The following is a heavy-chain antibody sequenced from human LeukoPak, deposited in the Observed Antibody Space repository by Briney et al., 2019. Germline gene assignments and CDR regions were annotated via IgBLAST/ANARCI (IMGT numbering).Heavy chain of an antibody. D-gene: IGHD3-9*01. CDR1: GYTFAAYY. CDR3: ARDGLYYDILTGLFPYYYYYYMDV. CDR2: ISAYNGNT. J-gene: IGHJ6*03. Sequence: ASVKVSCKASGYTFAAYYMYWVRQAPGQGLEWMGWISAYNGNTNYAQKLQGRVTMTTDTSTSTAYMELRSLRSDDTAVYYCARDGLYYDILTGLFPYYYYYYMDVWGKGTTVTISS. V-gene: IGHV1-18*04.